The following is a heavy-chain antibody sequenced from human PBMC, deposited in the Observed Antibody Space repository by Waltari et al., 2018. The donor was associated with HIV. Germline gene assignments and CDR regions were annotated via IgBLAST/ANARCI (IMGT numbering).Heavy chain of an antibody. Sequence: QVQLVESGGGVVQPGQSLRLSCAESGFTFTSSGLRWVRQDPGKGLEWVTLIRYDGSNKYYADSVKGRFTISRDNSKNTLYLQMNSLRAEDTAVYYCARDAAPNSHTPSSSDVWGQGTLVTVSS. CDR3: ARDAAPNSHTPSSSDV. V-gene: IGHV3-33*01. J-gene: IGHJ4*02. CDR1: GFTFTSSG. CDR2: IRYDGSNK. D-gene: IGHD6-13*01.